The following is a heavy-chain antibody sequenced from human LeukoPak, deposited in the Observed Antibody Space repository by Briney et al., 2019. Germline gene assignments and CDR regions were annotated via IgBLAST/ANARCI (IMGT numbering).Heavy chain of an antibody. V-gene: IGHV1-69*04. CDR3: ARSIQLWPEGYYGMDV. J-gene: IGHJ6*02. CDR1: GGTFSSYA. Sequence: SVKVSCKASGGTFSSYAISWVRQAPGQGLEWMGRIIPIFGKANYAQKFQGRVTITADKSTSTAYMELSSLRSEDTAVYYCARSIQLWPEGYYGMDVWGQGTTVTVSS. CDR2: IIPIFGKA. D-gene: IGHD5-18*01.